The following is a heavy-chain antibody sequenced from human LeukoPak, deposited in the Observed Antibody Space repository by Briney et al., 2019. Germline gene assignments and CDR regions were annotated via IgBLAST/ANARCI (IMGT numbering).Heavy chain of an antibody. CDR3: AKDYAVGSIDY. CDR1: GFTFSSFA. D-gene: IGHD3-16*01. J-gene: IGHJ4*02. Sequence: QPGGSLRLSCAASGFTFSSFAMSWVRQAPGKGLEWVSSVSTSGVGTYYADSVRRRFTISRDNSKNTVFLQMNSLRAEDSAVYYCAKDYAVGSIDYWGQGTLVTVSS. CDR2: VSTSGVGT. V-gene: IGHV3-23*01.